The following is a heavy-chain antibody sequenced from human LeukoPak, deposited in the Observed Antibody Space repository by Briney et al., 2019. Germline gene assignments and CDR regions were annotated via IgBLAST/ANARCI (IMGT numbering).Heavy chain of an antibody. V-gene: IGHV3-23*01. Sequence: PGVSLTLSCVPCVLILNSYYATWVRQAPRRGGERGWAFKGGGDNTYSADSVKGRFTSSRDNCQNPLYLQMNSRRAEDSATYYYVKDVFGIWFGKVIATFDYWGQGTLVTVSS. CDR1: VLILNSYY. J-gene: IGHJ4*02. D-gene: IGHD3-10*01. CDR3: VKDVFGIWFGKVIATFDY. CDR2: FKGGGDNT.